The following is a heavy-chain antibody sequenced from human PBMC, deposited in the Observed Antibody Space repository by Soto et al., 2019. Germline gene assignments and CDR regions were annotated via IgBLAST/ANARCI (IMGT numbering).Heavy chain of an antibody. CDR3: ARSLGWRDAFDI. V-gene: IGHV3-7*01. Sequence: EVQLVESGGDLVQPGGSLRLSCAASGFSFSSSWMSWVRQAPGKGLEWVANLKQDGREKYYVDSVKGRFTISRDNAENSLYLQMNSLRAEDTAVYYCARSLGWRDAFDICGQGTMVTVSS. J-gene: IGHJ3*02. D-gene: IGHD6-19*01. CDR2: LKQDGREK. CDR1: GFSFSSSW.